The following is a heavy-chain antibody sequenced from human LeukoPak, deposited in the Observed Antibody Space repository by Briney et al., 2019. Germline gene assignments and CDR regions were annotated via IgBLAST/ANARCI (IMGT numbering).Heavy chain of an antibody. Sequence: SETLSLTCTVSGDSITSYYWSWIRQPPGKGLEWMGSMSYSGSTNYNPSLKSRVTMSVDTTKNQFSLRLNSVTAADTAVYYCARRRAEGGSNGHYNWFDPWGQGTLVTVSS. CDR1: GDSITSYY. D-gene: IGHD6-13*01. CDR2: MSYSGST. J-gene: IGHJ5*02. V-gene: IGHV4-59*08. CDR3: ARRRAEGGSNGHYNWFDP.